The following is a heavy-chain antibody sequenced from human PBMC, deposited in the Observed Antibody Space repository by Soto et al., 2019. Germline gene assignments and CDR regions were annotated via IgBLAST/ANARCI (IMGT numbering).Heavy chain of an antibody. V-gene: IGHV4-28*01. D-gene: IGHD3-10*01. CDR3: AGVMVRGVIVY. CDR2: IYYSGST. Sequence: SETLSLTCAVSGYSISSSNWWGWIRQPPGKGLEWIGYIYYSGSTYYNPSLKSRVTMSVDTSKNQFSLKLSSVTAVDTAVYYCAGVMVRGVIVYWGQGTLVTVSS. CDR1: GYSISSSNW. J-gene: IGHJ4*02.